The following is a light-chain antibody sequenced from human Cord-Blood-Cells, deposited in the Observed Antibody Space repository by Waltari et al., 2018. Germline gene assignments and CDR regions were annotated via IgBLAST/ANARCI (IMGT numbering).Light chain of an antibody. CDR3: QQANSFPIT. CDR2: AAS. J-gene: IGKJ5*01. Sequence: NQENQAPSFVVCTVRRRGTLTCRASQGISSWLAWYQQKPGKAPKLLIYAASSLQSGVPSRFSGSGSGTDFTLTISSLQPEDFATYYCQQANSFPITFGQGTRLEIK. V-gene: IGKV1-12*01. CDR1: QGISSW.